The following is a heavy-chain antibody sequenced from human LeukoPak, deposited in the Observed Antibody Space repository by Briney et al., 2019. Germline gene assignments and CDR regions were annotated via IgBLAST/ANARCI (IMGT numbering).Heavy chain of an antibody. J-gene: IGHJ4*02. CDR1: GVSMSSSPYY. D-gene: IGHD3-10*01. CDR2: IYTSGST. CDR3: ARDQAPMAYFDY. Sequence: SETLSLTCTVSGVSMSSSPYYWSWIRQPAGKGLEWIGRIYTSGSTNYNPSLKSRVTMSVDTSKNQFSLKLSSVTAADTAVYYCARDQAPMAYFDYWGQGTLVTVSS. V-gene: IGHV4-61*02.